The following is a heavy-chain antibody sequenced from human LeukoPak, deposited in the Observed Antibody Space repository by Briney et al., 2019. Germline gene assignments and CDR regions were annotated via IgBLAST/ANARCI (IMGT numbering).Heavy chain of an antibody. V-gene: IGHV3-30*18. CDR3: AKDVSAPSHYYGMDV. CDR2: ISYDGSNK. CDR1: GFTFSSYG. D-gene: IGHD5/OR15-5a*01. J-gene: IGHJ6*02. Sequence: GGSLRLSCAASGFTFSSYGMHWVRQAPGKGLEWVAVISYDGSNKYYADSVKGRFTISRDNSKNTLYLQMNSLRAEDTAVYYCAKDVSAPSHYYGMDVWGQGTTATVSS.